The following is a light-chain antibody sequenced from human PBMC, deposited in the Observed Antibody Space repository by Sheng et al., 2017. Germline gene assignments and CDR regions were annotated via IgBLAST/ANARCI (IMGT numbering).Light chain of an antibody. CDR2: HNT. Sequence: QSALTQPPSVSGAPGQRVTMSCTGSTSNIGAGYDVHWYQQLPGTAPKLLIYHNTNRPSGVPDRFSGSKSGNTASLTISGLQAEDEADYYCTSYTGSSTRLFGGGTKLTVL. CDR3: TSYTGSSTRL. V-gene: IGLV1-40*01. J-gene: IGLJ3*02. CDR1: TSNIGAGYD.